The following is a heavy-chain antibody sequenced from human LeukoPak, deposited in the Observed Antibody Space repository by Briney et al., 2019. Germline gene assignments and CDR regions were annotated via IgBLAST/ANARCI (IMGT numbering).Heavy chain of an antibody. D-gene: IGHD1-26*01. J-gene: IGHJ3*02. CDR2: ISSGSSAI. CDR1: GFPSRSYT. V-gene: IGHV3-48*01. Sequence: HTGGPWKLPCLAPGFPSRSYTITWVGRAPGKGLNGVSYISSGSSAISYADSMKGRFTISRDNAGNSLYLQMNSLRAEDTALYYCARGGVGATKGAFDIWGQGTMFTVSS. CDR3: ARGGVGATKGAFDI.